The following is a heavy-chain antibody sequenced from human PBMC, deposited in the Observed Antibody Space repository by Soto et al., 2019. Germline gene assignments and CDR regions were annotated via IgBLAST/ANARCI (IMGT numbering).Heavy chain of an antibody. Sequence: SDTLSIPNTVSGGYISSSDWSWIRQPPGKGLEWIGYIYYSGSTNYNPSLKSRVTISIDTSKKQFSLKLSSVTAADTAVYYCARGASVVATPHYFDFWGQGTLVTVSS. V-gene: IGHV4-59*01. CDR3: ARGASVVATPHYFDF. CDR2: IYYSGST. J-gene: IGHJ4*02. CDR1: GGYISSSD. D-gene: IGHD2-15*01.